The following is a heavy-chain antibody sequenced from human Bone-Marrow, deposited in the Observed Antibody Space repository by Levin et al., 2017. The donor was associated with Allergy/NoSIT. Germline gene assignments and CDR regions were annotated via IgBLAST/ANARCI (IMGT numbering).Heavy chain of an antibody. CDR1: GYTFTGYG. D-gene: IGHD2-8*02. Sequence: ASVKVSCKTSGYTFTGYGIQWVRQAPGQGLEWLGRINGGNGDTGYAEKLQGRVTITRDTSANAAYLELSDLRSEDTAVYYCARGVYDCPGSICFGDDYYYYMDVWGKGTTVTVS. V-gene: IGHV1-3*01. J-gene: IGHJ6*03. CDR3: ARGVYDCPGSICFGDDYYYYMDV. CDR2: INGGNGDT.